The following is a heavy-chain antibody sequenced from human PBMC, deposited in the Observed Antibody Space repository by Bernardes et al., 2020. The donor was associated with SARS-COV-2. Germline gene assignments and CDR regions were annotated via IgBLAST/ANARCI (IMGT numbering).Heavy chain of an antibody. J-gene: IGHJ3*02. V-gene: IGHV3-30-3*01. CDR2: TTYDGNSK. CDR3: SRDNGFDYGDYLDSFDI. Sequence: GGSLRLSCAASGFTFSAYAMHWVRQAPGKGLEWVAITTYDGNSKYYADSVKGRFTISSDNSKNTLYLQMNSLRTEDTAVYYCSRDNGFDYGDYLDSFDIWGHGTLVTVAS. CDR1: GFTFSAYA. D-gene: IGHD4-17*01.